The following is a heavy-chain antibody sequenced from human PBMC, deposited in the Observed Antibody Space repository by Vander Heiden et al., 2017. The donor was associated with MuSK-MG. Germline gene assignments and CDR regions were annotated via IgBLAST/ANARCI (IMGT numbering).Heavy chain of an antibody. CDR2: IYWNDGK. Sequence: QSTLKESGHTLVKPTQTLTLTGTFTGFSLSTNVVGVGRSGQPPGKALEWLAIIYWNDGKRYSPSLKSRLTITKDTSKNQVVLTMTNMDPVDTATYYCAHELLWFGESMIDYWGQGTLVTVYS. V-gene: IGHV2-5*01. D-gene: IGHD3-10*01. CDR1: GFSLSTNVVG. CDR3: AHELLWFGESMIDY. J-gene: IGHJ4*02.